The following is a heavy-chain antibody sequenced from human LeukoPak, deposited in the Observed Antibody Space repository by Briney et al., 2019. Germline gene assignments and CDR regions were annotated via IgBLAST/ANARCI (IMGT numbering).Heavy chain of an antibody. CDR3: ASNPTYYDFWSTNYTRGWFDP. Sequence: SETLSLTCTVSGGSISSINYCWAWIRQPPGKGLEWIGSIYYGGSTYYDPSLKSRVTISVDTSKNQFSLKLSSVTAADTAVYYCASNPTYYDFWSTNYTRGWFDPWGQGTLITVSS. CDR1: GGSISSINYC. D-gene: IGHD3-3*01. CDR2: IYYGGST. J-gene: IGHJ5*02. V-gene: IGHV4-39*01.